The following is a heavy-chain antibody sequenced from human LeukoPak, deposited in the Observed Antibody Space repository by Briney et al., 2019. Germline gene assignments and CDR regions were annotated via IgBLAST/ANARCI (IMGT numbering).Heavy chain of an antibody. CDR3: ARDSFFFQTEDGIRDDY. CDR1: GGPFSSYT. V-gene: IGHV1-69*04. D-gene: IGHD2-21*01. Sequence: GASVKVSCKASGGPFSSYTISWVRHAPGQGLEWMGRIIPILGIANYAQKFQGRVTITADKSTSTAYMELSSLRSEDTAVYYCARDSFFFQTEDGIRDDYWGQGTLVTVSS. J-gene: IGHJ4*02. CDR2: IIPILGIA.